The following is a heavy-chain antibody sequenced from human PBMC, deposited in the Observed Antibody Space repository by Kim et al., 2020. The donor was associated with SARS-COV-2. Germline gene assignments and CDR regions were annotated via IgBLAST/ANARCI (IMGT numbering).Heavy chain of an antibody. J-gene: IGHJ3*02. D-gene: IGHD6-13*01. CDR3: ATRDSYSSIQGGAFDI. V-gene: IGHV3-21*01. CDR2: ISSSSSYI. Sequence: GGSLRLSCAASGFTFSSYSMNWVRQAPGKGLEWVSSISSSSSYIYYADSVKGRFTISRDNAKNSLYLQMNSLRAEDMAVYYCATRDSYSSIQGGAFDIWGQGTMVTVSS. CDR1: GFTFSSYS.